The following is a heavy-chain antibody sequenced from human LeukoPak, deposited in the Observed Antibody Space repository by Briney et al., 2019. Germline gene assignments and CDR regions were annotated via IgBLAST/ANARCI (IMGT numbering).Heavy chain of an antibody. CDR1: GGSIYSSSYY. D-gene: IGHD6-19*01. CDR3: ARLYTSGWHVDY. J-gene: IGHJ4*02. CDR2: IYYSGST. Sequence: SETLSLTCTVSGGSIYSSSYYWGWIRQPPGKGLEWIGSIYYSGSTYYNPSLKRRVTISGDTSKNQFSLELSSVTAADAAVYYCARLYTSGWHVDYWGQGTLVTVSS. V-gene: IGHV4-39*01.